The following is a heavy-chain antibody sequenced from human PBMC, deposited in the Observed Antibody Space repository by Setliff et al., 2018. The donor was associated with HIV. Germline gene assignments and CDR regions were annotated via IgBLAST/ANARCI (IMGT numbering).Heavy chain of an antibody. J-gene: IGHJ1*01. CDR1: GYTFTGYY. Sequence: GASVKVSCKAFGYTFTGYYIHWVRQAPGQGLEWMGRINPNSGGTNHAQKFQGRVTMTRDMSISTAYMELSKLRSDDTAVYYCATVRRYYYDSSGQEYFQHWGQGTLVTVSS. CDR2: INPNSGGT. V-gene: IGHV1-2*06. D-gene: IGHD3-22*01. CDR3: ATVRRYYYDSSGQEYFQH.